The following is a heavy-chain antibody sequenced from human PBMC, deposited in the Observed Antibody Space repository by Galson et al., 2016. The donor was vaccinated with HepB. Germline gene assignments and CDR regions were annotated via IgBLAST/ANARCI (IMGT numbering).Heavy chain of an antibody. Sequence: SVKVSCKASGFTSPSYYVHWVRQAAGQGLEWLGINNPRGGGSNYAQKFQGRLTVTRGTSSSTVYMELTSLTSDDTAVYYCASPGTYRRLGLDIWGQGTAVTVSS. D-gene: IGHD3-10*01. V-gene: IGHV1-46*01. CDR3: ASPGTYRRLGLDI. J-gene: IGHJ6*02. CDR1: GFTSPSYY. CDR2: NNPRGGGS.